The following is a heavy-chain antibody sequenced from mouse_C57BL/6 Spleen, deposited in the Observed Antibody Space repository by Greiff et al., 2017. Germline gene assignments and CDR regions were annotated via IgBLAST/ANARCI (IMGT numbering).Heavy chain of an antibody. V-gene: IGHV1-26*01. CDR3: ARGYDYWYFDV. CDR2: INPNNGGT. CDR1: GYTFTDYY. J-gene: IGHJ1*03. D-gene: IGHD2-3*01. Sequence: VQLQQSGPELVKPGASVKISCKASGYTFTDYYMNWVKQSHGKSLEWIGDINPNNGGTSYNQKFKGKATLTVDKSSSTAYMELRRLTSEDSAVYYCARGYDYWYFDVWGTGTTVTVSS.